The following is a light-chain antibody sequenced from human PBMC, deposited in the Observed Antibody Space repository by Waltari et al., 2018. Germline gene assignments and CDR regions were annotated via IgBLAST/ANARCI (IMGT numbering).Light chain of an antibody. Sequence: QAVLTQPASLSASPGASASLTCTLRSGINVGTYRISWYQQKPGSPPQYLLRYKAYSDKQQGPGVPIRFSGSKDASANAGILLISGLQSEDEADYSCMIWHSSAYVFGTGTKVTVL. CDR2: YKAYSDK. J-gene: IGLJ1*01. CDR1: SGINVGTYR. V-gene: IGLV5-45*01. CDR3: MIWHSSAYV.